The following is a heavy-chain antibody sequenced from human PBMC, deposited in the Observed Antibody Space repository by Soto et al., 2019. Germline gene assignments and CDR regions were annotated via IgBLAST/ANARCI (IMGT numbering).Heavy chain of an antibody. CDR3: ARRDSSGYYYVLSVVHYFDY. Sequence: ASVKVSCKASGYTFTSYGISWVRQAPGQGLEWMGWISAYNGNTDYAQKLQGRVTMTTDTSTSTAYMELRSLRSDDTAVYYCARRDSSGYYYVLSVVHYFDYWGQGTLVPVSS. V-gene: IGHV1-18*01. D-gene: IGHD3-22*01. CDR1: GYTFTSYG. J-gene: IGHJ4*02. CDR2: ISAYNGNT.